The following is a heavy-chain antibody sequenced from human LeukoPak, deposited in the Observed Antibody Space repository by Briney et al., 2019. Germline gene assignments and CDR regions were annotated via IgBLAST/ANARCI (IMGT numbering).Heavy chain of an antibody. V-gene: IGHV5-51*01. CDR3: AGNIAAVGTKSYYYGMDV. CDR2: IYPGDSDT. Sequence: GESLKISCKGSGYSFTSYWIGWVRQMPGKGLEWMGIIYPGDSDTRYSPSFQGQVTISADKSISTAYLQWSSLKASDTAMYYCAGNIAAVGTKSYYYGMDVWGQGTTVTVSS. CDR1: GYSFTSYW. D-gene: IGHD6-13*01. J-gene: IGHJ6*02.